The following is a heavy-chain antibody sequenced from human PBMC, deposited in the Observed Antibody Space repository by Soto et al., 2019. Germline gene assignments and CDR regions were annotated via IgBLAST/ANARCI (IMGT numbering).Heavy chain of an antibody. CDR2: ISGGGSST. V-gene: IGHV3-23*01. CDR3: ARAHIGGARAHGFDI. J-gene: IGHJ3*02. CDR1: GFTFSDYV. Sequence: PGGSLRLSCTASGFTFSDYVMSWVRQAPGRGLEWVSAISGGGSSTFYADSVKGRFVISGDNSKNTIHLQLDSLRAEDTALYYCARAHIGGARAHGFDIWGQGTMVTVS. D-gene: IGHD3-16*01.